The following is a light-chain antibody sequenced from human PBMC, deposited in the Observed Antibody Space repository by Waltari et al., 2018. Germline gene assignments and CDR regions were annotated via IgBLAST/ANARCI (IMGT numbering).Light chain of an antibody. CDR3: CSYAGSPWV. Sequence: QSALTQPRPVSGSPGQSVTISCTGTSSDGGGYNYVSWYQQHPGKAPKLMIYDVSKRPSGVPDRFSGSKSGNTASLTSSGLQAEDEADYYCCSYAGSPWVFGGGTKLTVL. CDR2: DVS. CDR1: SSDGGGYNY. V-gene: IGLV2-11*01. J-gene: IGLJ3*02.